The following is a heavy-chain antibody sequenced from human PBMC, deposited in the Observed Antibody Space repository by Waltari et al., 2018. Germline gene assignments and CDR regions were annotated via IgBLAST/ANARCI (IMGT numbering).Heavy chain of an antibody. Sequence: EVQLVESGGGLVQPGGSLRLSCAASGFTFSSYAMSWVRQAPGKGLEWVSAISGSGGSTYYADSVKGRFTISRDNAKNSLYLQMNSLRAEDTAVYYCARDPITGYCGGDCYADYWGQGTLVTVSS. D-gene: IGHD2-21*01. J-gene: IGHJ4*02. CDR1: GFTFSSYA. CDR2: ISGSGGST. V-gene: IGHV3-23*04. CDR3: ARDPITGYCGGDCYADY.